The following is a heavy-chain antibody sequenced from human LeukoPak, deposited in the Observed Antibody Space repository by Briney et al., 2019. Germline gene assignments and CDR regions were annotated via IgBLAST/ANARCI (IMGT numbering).Heavy chain of an antibody. CDR2: IIPIFGTA. CDR3: ARDSSDYDSSVAKAFDI. Sequence: ASVKVSCKASGGTFSSYAISWVRQAPGQGLEWMGGIIPIFGTANYAQKFQGRVTITADESTSTAYMELSSLRSEDTAVYYCARDSSDYDSSVAKAFDIWGQGTMVTVSS. V-gene: IGHV1-69*13. CDR1: GGTFSSYA. D-gene: IGHD3-22*01. J-gene: IGHJ3*02.